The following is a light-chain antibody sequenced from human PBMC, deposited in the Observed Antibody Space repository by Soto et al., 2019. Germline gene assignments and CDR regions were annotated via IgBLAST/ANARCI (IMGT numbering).Light chain of an antibody. J-gene: IGKJ1*01. CDR3: QQYKSFWP. CDR2: DAS. Sequence: DIQMTQSPATVSASVGDRVTITCRASQSISSWLAWYQQKPGKAPRLLIYDASSLESWVPSRFSGSGSGTEFTLTISSLQSEDFATYYCQQYKSFWPFGQGTKVAIK. V-gene: IGKV1-5*01. CDR1: QSISSW.